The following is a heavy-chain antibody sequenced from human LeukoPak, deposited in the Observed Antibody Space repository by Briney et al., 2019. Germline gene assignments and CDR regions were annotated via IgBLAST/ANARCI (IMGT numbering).Heavy chain of an antibody. CDR1: GGSISSYY. J-gene: IGHJ3*02. Sequence: SETLSLTCTVSGGSISSYYWSWIRQPPGKGLEWIGYIYYSGSTNYNPSLKSRVTIPVDTSKNQFSLKLSSVTAADTAGYYCARDRGVLRVALDIWGQGTMVTVSS. V-gene: IGHV4-59*01. CDR2: IYYSGST. D-gene: IGHD2-8*01. CDR3: ARDRGVLRVALDI.